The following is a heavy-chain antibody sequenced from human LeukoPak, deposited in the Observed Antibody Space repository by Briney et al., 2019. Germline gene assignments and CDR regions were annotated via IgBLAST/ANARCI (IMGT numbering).Heavy chain of an antibody. CDR2: IKRKTDGGTT. D-gene: IGHD3-16*01. Sequence: PGGSLRLSCAASGFIFSNAWMSWVRQAPGKGLEWVGRIKRKTDGGTTEYAAPVKGRFTISRDDSKNTVSLQMNSLKAEDTAVYYCTTAGFLGLGYYFDYWGQGTLVTVSS. V-gene: IGHV3-15*01. CDR3: TTAGFLGLGYYFDY. J-gene: IGHJ4*02. CDR1: GFIFSNAW.